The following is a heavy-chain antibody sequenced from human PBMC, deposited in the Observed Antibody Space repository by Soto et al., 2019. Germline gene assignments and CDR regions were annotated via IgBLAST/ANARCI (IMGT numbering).Heavy chain of an antibody. CDR1: GLTLSRFA. J-gene: IGHJ6*02. V-gene: IGHV3-30-3*01. CDR2: IGYDGSNK. CDR3: ARDPVNYYGSWTYGMDV. D-gene: IGHD3-10*01. Sequence: GGSLRLSCAASGLTLSRFAMHWVRQAPGKGLEWVAVIGYDGSNKDYADSVKGRFTISRDNSKNTLYLQMNSLRPEDTAVYYCARDPVNYYGSWTYGMDVWGQGTTVTVSS.